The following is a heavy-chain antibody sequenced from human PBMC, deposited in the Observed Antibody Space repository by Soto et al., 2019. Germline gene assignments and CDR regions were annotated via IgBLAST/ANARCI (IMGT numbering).Heavy chain of an antibody. Sequence: ESGGGLVKPGGSLRLSCAASGFTFSSYSMNWVRQAPGKGLEWVSSISSSSSYIYYADSVKGRFTISRDNAKNSLYLQMKRLRTEDTAAYYGASDGFSEMATVPLDYWGQGTLVSVS. CDR2: ISSSSSYI. V-gene: IGHV3-21*01. J-gene: IGHJ4*02. CDR1: GFTFSSYS. D-gene: IGHD4-17*01. CDR3: ASDGFSEMATVPLDY.